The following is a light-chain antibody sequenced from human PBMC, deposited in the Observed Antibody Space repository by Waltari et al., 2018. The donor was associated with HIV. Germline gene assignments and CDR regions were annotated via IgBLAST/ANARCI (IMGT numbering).Light chain of an antibody. CDR3: QAWDSSTVVV. CDR1: NLGDKY. CDR2: QDS. J-gene: IGLJ2*01. Sequence: SYELTQPPSVSVSPGQTASITCAGANLGDKYACWYQQKPGQSPVLVIYQDSKRPSGIPERFSGSNSGNTATLTISGTQAMDEADYYCQAWDSSTVVVFGGGTKLTVL. V-gene: IGLV3-1*01.